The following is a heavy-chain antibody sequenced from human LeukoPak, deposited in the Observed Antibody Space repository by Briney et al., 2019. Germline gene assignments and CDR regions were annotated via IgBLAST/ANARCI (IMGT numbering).Heavy chain of an antibody. J-gene: IGHJ5*02. CDR2: IFPDDSDT. Sequence: GESLKISCKGSGYSFNTYWIAWVRQMPGQGLEWMGIIFPDDSDTRYSPSFQGQVSISCDKSISTAYLQWSSLKASDTAMYYCARLRGSGSYRLRTPFDPWGQGTLVTVSS. V-gene: IGHV5-51*01. CDR1: GYSFNTYW. CDR3: ARLRGSGSYRLRTPFDP. D-gene: IGHD3-10*01.